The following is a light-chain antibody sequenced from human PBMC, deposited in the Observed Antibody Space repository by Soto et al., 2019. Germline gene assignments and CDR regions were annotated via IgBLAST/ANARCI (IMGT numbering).Light chain of an antibody. CDR2: DAS. CDR3: QQLNTWPPIT. Sequence: IVLKKSPVTLSLSPEERATLSCRASQSVRTYLAWYQVKPGQAPRLLIYDASRRASGVPARFSGSGSGTDFTLTISSLEPEDFALYYCQQLNTWPPITFGQGTRLEIK. J-gene: IGKJ5*01. CDR1: QSVRTY. V-gene: IGKV3-11*01.